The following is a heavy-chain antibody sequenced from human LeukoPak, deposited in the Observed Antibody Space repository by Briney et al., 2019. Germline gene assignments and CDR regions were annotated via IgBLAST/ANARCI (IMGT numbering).Heavy chain of an antibody. CDR1: GFTFDDYG. CDR2: INWNGDST. V-gene: IGHV3-20*01. D-gene: IGHD2/OR15-2a*01. J-gene: IGHJ6*03. CDR3: ARNRGSGYYFYMDV. Sequence: AGSLRLSCAASGFTFDDYGVSWVRQAPGKGLEWVSGINWNGDSTGYVDSVKGRFTISRDNAKNYLFLQMNSLRAEDTALYHCARNRGSGYYFYMDVWGKGTTVTISS.